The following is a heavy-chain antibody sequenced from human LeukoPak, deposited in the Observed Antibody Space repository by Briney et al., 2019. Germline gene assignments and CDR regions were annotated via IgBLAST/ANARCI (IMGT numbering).Heavy chain of an antibody. V-gene: IGHV3-21*01. D-gene: IGHD3-16*01. J-gene: IGHJ4*02. CDR2: ISGSSTYI. CDR1: GSTFSSYS. CDR3: AAGGSFDY. Sequence: GGSLRLSCAASGSTFSSYSMNWVRQTPGKGLEWVSSISGSSTYIWYADSVKGRFTISRDSAKNSLYLQMNSLRAEDTAVYYCAAGGSFDYWGQGTLVTVSS.